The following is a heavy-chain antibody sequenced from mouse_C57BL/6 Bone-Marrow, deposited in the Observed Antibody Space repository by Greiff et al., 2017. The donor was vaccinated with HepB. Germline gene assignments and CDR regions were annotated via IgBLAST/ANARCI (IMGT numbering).Heavy chain of an antibody. CDR3: TTTRD. CDR1: GFNIKDYY. V-gene: IGHV14-1*01. CDR2: IAPEDGAT. Sequence: VQLKESGAELVRPGASVKLSCKASGFNIKDYYMHWVKQRPEQGLEWIGRIAPEDGATDYAPKFQGKATMTADKSSNPAYLQLSSLTSEDPAVYYGTTTRDWGQGTTLTVSS. J-gene: IGHJ2*01.